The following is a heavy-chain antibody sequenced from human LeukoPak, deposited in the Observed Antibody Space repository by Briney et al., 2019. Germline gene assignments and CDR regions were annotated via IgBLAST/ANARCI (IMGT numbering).Heavy chain of an antibody. Sequence: GASVKVSCKASGYTFTSYDINWVRQATGQGLEWMGWMNPNSGNTGYAQKFQGRVTMTRNTSISTAYMELSSLRSEDTAVYYCARGRRDYFWGSYRPNHCDYWGQEPWSPSPQ. J-gene: IGHJ4*01. CDR3: ARGRRDYFWGSYRPNHCDY. CDR1: GYTFTSYD. D-gene: IGHD3-16*02. CDR2: MNPNSGNT. V-gene: IGHV1-8*01.